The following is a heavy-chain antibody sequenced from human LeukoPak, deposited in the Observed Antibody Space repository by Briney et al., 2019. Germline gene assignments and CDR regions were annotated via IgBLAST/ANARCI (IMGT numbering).Heavy chain of an antibody. Sequence: ASVKVSCKASGYTFTNYGISWVRQAPGQGLEWMGWISAYNGNTNYAQNLQGRVTMTTDTSTSTAYMELRSLRSDDTAVYYCASFNSGYVGDYRGQGTLVTVSS. D-gene: IGHD5-12*01. CDR1: GYTFTNYG. CDR2: ISAYNGNT. J-gene: IGHJ4*02. V-gene: IGHV1-18*01. CDR3: ASFNSGYVGDY.